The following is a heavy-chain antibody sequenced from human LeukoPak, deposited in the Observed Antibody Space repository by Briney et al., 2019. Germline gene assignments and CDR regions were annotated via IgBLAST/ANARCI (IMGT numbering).Heavy chain of an antibody. V-gene: IGHV5-51*01. D-gene: IGHD6-19*01. CDR1: GYSFTSYW. CDR2: IYPGDSDT. J-gene: IGHJ4*02. Sequence: GESLKISCKGSGYSFTSYWIGWVRQMPGKGLEWMGIIYPGDSDTRYSPSFQGQVTISADKSISTAYLQWSSLKASDTAMYYWARQWGHSSGWYREGYFDYWGQGTLVTVSS. CDR3: ARQWGHSSGWYREGYFDY.